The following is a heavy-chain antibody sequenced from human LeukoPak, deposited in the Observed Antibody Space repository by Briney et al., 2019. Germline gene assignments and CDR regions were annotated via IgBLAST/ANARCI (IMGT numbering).Heavy chain of an antibody. Sequence: SETLSLTCTVSGYSISSGYFWGWIRQSPGKGLEWIGTIHHSGTTYYNPSLKSRVTISVDTSKNQFSLNVSSVTAADTAAYYCARVRFYYGSCAPYYMDVWGKGTTVTVSS. V-gene: IGHV4-38-2*02. J-gene: IGHJ6*03. CDR3: ARVRFYYGSCAPYYMDV. CDR2: IHHSGTT. D-gene: IGHD3-10*01. CDR1: GYSISSGYF.